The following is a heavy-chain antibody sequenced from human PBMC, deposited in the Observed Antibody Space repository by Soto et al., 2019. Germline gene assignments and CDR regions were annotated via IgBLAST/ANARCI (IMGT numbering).Heavy chain of an antibody. CDR2: IYPGESET. D-gene: IGHD3-22*01. V-gene: IGHV5-51*01. Sequence: GESLKISFKGSGYKFLSYWIAWVRQMPGKGLERKGVIYPGESETRYSPSFQGRVTISADMSINTAFLQWSSLKASDTATYYCARHRVVYDSSLYYRGDYGMDVWGQGTTVTVSS. CDR1: GYKFLSYW. CDR3: ARHRVVYDSSLYYRGDYGMDV. J-gene: IGHJ6*02.